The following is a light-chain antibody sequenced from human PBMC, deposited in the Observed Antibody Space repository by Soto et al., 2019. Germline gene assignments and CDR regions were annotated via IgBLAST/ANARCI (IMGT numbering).Light chain of an antibody. V-gene: IGKV1-39*01. CDR3: QQSGDTPPWT. J-gene: IGKJ1*01. CDR2: AAS. Sequence: DIQITQTTSSLAASVGDRVTIACRASQSIRIYLNWYQQKPGKAPELLIFAASSLQSGVPSRFSGSESGTDFTLTISSMQPEDFATYYCQQSGDTPPWTFGQGTKVDI. CDR1: QSIRIY.